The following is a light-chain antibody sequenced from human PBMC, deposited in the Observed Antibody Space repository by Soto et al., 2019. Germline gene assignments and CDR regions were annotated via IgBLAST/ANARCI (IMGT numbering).Light chain of an antibody. J-gene: IGKJ1*01. CDR3: QQSYSTPLT. V-gene: IGKV1-39*01. CDR1: QSISSY. CDR2: AAS. Sequence: DIQMTQSPSSLSASVGGRVTITCRASQSISSYLNWYQQKPGKAPKLLNYAASSLQSGGPSRLSGSGSRTDFTVTISSLQPEDFATYYCQQSYSTPLTCGQGTEVEIK.